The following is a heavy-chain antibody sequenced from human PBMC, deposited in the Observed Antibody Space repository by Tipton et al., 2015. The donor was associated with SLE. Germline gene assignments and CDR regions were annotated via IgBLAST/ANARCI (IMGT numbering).Heavy chain of an antibody. Sequence: TLSLTCTVSGGSISSSSYYWGWIRQPPGKGLEWIGIIYYSGSTYYNPSLKSRATISVDTSKNQFSLKLSSVTAADTAVYYCARQVGWKGYYYYYMDVWGKGTTVTVSS. CDR2: IYYSGST. CDR1: GGSISSSSYY. J-gene: IGHJ6*03. CDR3: ARQVGWKGYYYYYMDV. V-gene: IGHV4-39*01. D-gene: IGHD1-1*01.